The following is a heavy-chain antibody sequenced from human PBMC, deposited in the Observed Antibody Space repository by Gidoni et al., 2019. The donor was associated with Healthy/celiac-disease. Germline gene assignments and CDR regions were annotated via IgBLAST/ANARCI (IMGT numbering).Heavy chain of an antibody. V-gene: IGHV3-33*01. CDR1: GCSVSSYG. D-gene: IGHD2-15*01. Sequence: QVQLVESGGGGVQPGGSLGRSWSAAGCSVSSYGMHWVRQAPGKGLEWVAGIWYDARNKHYADSVKGRFTISRDNSKNTLYLQMNRLRAEDTAVYYCARDRHSGAYYFDYWGQGTLVTVSS. CDR2: IWYDARNK. J-gene: IGHJ4*02. CDR3: ARDRHSGAYYFDY.